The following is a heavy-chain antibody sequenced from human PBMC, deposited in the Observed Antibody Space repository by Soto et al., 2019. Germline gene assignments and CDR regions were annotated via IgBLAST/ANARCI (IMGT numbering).Heavy chain of an antibody. V-gene: IGHV3-11*01. J-gene: IGHJ4*02. D-gene: IGHD3-22*01. Sequence: GGSLRLSCAASGFTFSDYYMSWIRQAPGKGLEWVSYISSSGSTIYYADSVKGRFTISRDNAKNSLYLQMNSLRAEDTAVYYCARDQGQYYYDSSSSHFDYWGQGTLFAVSS. CDR3: ARDQGQYYYDSSSSHFDY. CDR1: GFTFSDYY. CDR2: ISSSGSTI.